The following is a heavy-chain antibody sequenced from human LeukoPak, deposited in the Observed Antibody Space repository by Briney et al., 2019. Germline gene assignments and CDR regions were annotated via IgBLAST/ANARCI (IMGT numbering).Heavy chain of an antibody. D-gene: IGHD3-16*01. J-gene: IGHJ5*02. CDR2: INPSGGST. CDR1: GYTFTNCY. Sequence: EASVKVSCKASGYTFTNCYMVWVRQAPGQGPEWMGIINPSGGSTTYAQKFQGRVTVTRDTSTSTVYMELSSLRSEDTAIYYCARGGAGDMYNFFDPWGQGTLVTVSS. CDR3: ARGGAGDMYNFFDP. V-gene: IGHV1-46*01.